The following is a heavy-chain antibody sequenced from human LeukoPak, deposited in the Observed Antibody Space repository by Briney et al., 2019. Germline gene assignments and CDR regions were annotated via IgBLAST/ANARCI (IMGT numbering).Heavy chain of an antibody. CDR3: ARALGVISLYYFDY. J-gene: IGHJ4*02. Sequence: SQTLSLTCTVSGGSISSGGYYWSWIRQPPGKGLEWIGYIYHSGSTYYNPSLKSRVTISVDRSKNQFSLRLSSVTAADTAVYYCARALGVISLYYFDYWAREPWSPSPQ. V-gene: IGHV4-30-2*01. D-gene: IGHD3-3*02. CDR1: GGSISSGGYY. CDR2: IYHSGST.